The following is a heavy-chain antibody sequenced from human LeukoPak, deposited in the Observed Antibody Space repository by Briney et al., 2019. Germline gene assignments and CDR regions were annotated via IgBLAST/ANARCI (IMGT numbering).Heavy chain of an antibody. J-gene: IGHJ4*02. CDR3: ARDWVVGATLPLDY. CDR2: IYYSGTT. D-gene: IGHD1-26*01. Sequence: PSETLSLTCTVSGGSISSYYWNWIRQPPGKGLEWIGYIYYSGTTNYNPSLKSRVSMSVDTSKNQFSLKLSSVTAADTAVYYCARDWVVGATLPLDYWGQGTLVTVSS. V-gene: IGHV4-59*12. CDR1: GGSISSYY.